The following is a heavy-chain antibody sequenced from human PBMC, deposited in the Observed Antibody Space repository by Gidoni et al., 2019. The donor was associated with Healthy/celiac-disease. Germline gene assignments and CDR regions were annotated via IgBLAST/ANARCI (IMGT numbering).Heavy chain of an antibody. D-gene: IGHD3-22*01. CDR2: ISGSGGST. CDR1: GFTFSSYA. V-gene: IGHV3-23*01. J-gene: IGHJ4*02. CDR3: AKDPAKSVYYDSSGYRIFDY. Sequence: EVQLLESGGGLVQPGGSLRLSCAASGFTFSSYAMSWVRQAPGKGLEWVSAISGSGGSTYYADSVKGRFTISRDNSKNTLYLQMNSLRAEDTAVYYCAKDPAKSVYYDSSGYRIFDYWGQGTLVTVSS.